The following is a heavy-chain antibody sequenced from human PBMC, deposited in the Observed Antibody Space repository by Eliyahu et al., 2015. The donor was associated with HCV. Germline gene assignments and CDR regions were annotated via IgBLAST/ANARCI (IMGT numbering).Heavy chain of an antibody. D-gene: IGHD4-17*01. CDR1: GTFSSYA. V-gene: IGHV1-69*06. J-gene: IGHJ4*02. CDR3: ARSRAYDYGDYSVDY. CDR2: IIPIFGTA. Sequence: GTFSSYAISWVRQAPGQGLEWMGGIIPIFGTANYAQKFQGRVTITADKSTSTAYMELSSLRSEDTAVYYCARSRAYDYGDYSVDYWGQGTLVTVSS.